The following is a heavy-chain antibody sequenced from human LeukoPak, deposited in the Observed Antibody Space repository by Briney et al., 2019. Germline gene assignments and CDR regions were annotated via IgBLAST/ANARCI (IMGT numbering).Heavy chain of an antibody. CDR3: ARVGVTSGPQIDY. V-gene: IGHV4-61*01. CDR2: IYYSGST. J-gene: IGHJ4*02. Sequence: SETLSLTCTVSGGSVSSGSYYWSWLRQPPGKGLEWIGYIYYSGSTNYNPSLKSRVTISVDTSKNQFSLRLSSVTAADTAVYYCARVGVTSGPQIDYWGQGTLVTVSS. CDR1: GGSVSSGSYY. D-gene: IGHD2-21*02.